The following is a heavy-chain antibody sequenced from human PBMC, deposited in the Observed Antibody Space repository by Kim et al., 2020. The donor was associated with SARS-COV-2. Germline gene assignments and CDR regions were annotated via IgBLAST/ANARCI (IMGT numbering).Heavy chain of an antibody. J-gene: IGHJ4*02. V-gene: IGHV3-43*01. D-gene: IGHD3-3*01. CDR3: AKAGYDFWSGYYNY. Sequence: ADSVKGRFTISRDNSKNSLYLQMNSLRTEDTALYYCAKAGYDFWSGYYNYWGQGTLVTVSS.